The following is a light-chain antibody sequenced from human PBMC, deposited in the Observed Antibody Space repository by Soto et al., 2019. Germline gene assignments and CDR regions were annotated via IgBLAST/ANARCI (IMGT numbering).Light chain of an antibody. CDR3: VLYMGSGILL. Sequence: QAVVTQEPSFSVSPGGTVTLTCSLSSGSVSTSYYPSWYQQTPGQAPRTLIYSTNTRSSGVPDRFSGSILGNKAALTITGAESDDDSDYYCVLYMGSGILLFGGGTKVTVL. CDR2: STN. V-gene: IGLV8-61*01. J-gene: IGLJ3*02. CDR1: SGSVSTSYY.